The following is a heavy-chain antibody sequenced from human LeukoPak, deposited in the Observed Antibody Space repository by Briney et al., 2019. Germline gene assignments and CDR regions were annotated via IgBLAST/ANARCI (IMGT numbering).Heavy chain of an antibody. J-gene: IGHJ4*02. V-gene: IGHV3-11*01. D-gene: IGHD6-19*01. CDR1: GFTFSDHY. Sequence: PGGSLRLSCAASGFTFSDHYMSWIRQAPGKGLEWVSYISRGASTIYYADSVKGRFTISRDNAKNSLYLQMYSLRAEDTALYYCARGGNNSGWNAYFDYWGQGSLVTVSS. CDR2: ISRGASTI. CDR3: ARGGNNSGWNAYFDY.